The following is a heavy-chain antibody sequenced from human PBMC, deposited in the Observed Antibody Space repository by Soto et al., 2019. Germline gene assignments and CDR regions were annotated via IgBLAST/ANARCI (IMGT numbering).Heavy chain of an antibody. V-gene: IGHV4-39*01. Sequence: QLQLQESGPGLVKPSETLSLTCTVSGGSISSSSYYWGWIRQPPGKGLEWIGSIYYSGSTYYNPSLKSRVTISVDTSKNQFSLKLSSVTAADTAVYYCARHVYSGYDYGSSSMVDYWGQGTLVTVSS. J-gene: IGHJ4*02. CDR1: GGSISSSSYY. CDR3: ARHVYSGYDYGSSSMVDY. D-gene: IGHD5-12*01. CDR2: IYYSGST.